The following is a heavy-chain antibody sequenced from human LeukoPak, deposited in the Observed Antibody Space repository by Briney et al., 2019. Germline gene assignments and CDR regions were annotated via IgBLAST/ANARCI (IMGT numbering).Heavy chain of an antibody. CDR3: ARHRYGEVYHFDL. CDR1: GDSIGTYY. Sequence: SETLSLTCTVSGDSIGTYYWSWIRQPPGEGLEWIGYVYYTGSTNYNPSLKSRVTISVDTSKNHFSLNLRSVTAADTAIYYCARHRYGEVYHFDLWGRGNLVTVSS. CDR2: VYYTGST. D-gene: IGHD3-16*01. V-gene: IGHV4-59*08. J-gene: IGHJ4*02.